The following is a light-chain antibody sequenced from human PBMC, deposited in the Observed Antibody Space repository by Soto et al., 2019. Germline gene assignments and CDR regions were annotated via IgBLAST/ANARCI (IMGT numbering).Light chain of an antibody. CDR3: SSYSISTAYL. Sequence: QSVLTQPASVSGSPGQSITISCTGTSSDVGGYNYVSWYQHHAGKAPRLMIYASSNRPSGVSHRFSGSRSGNTASLTISGLQAEDEADYYCSSYSISTAYLFGTGTKLTVL. V-gene: IGLV2-14*01. J-gene: IGLJ1*01. CDR2: ASS. CDR1: SSDVGGYNY.